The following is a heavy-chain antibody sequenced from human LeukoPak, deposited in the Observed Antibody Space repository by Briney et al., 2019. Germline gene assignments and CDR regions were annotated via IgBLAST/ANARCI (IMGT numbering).Heavy chain of an antibody. CDR3: ARERLWFGAPLDY. V-gene: IGHV3-21*01. D-gene: IGHD3-10*01. Sequence: GRSLRLSCAASAFSGYTVNWVRQAPGKGLEWVSSISGSSGYINYAASVKGRFTISRDNAKNSVHLQMNSLRAEDTAVYYCARERLWFGAPLDYWGQGTLVTVSS. J-gene: IGHJ4*02. CDR2: ISGSSGYI. CDR1: AFSGYT.